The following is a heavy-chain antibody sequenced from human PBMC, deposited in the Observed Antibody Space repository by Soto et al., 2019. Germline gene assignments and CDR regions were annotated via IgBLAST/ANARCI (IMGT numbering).Heavy chain of an antibody. Sequence: EVELVESGGGLAQTGGSLRLSCAGSGFSFDDNDMYWVRRVPGKGLEWVSGISWNSATIGYADSVKGRFTISGDNAKNSLYLEMSPLRPEDTAIYYCVKSPWSRRGDLDLWGRGTLVTVSS. V-gene: IGHV3-9*01. J-gene: IGHJ2*01. CDR1: GFSFDDND. CDR3: VKSPWSRRGDLDL. CDR2: ISWNSATI. D-gene: IGHD2-8*01.